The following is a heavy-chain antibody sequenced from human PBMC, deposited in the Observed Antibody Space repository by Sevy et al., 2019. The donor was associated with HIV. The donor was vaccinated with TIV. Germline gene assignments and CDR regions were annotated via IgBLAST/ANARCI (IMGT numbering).Heavy chain of an antibody. CDR2: ISSNGGST. CDR1: GFTFSNYA. J-gene: IGHJ4*02. V-gene: IGHV3-64D*06. D-gene: IGHD3-3*01. Sequence: GGSLRLSCSASGFTFSNYAMHWVRQSPGKGLQYDSAISSNGGSTYYPASVKSRFTISRDNSKNALYLQMSSLRPEDTALYYCVQVGNYDFWSGTHDYWGQGTLVTVSS. CDR3: VQVGNYDFWSGTHDY.